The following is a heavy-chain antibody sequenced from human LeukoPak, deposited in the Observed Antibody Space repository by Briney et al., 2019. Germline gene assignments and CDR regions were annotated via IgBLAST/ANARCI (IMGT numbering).Heavy chain of an antibody. CDR1: SFTFSTYS. D-gene: IGHD6-19*01. CDR2: IYNSGART. CDR3: AKDVVPDSGWDLDH. Sequence: GGSLRLSCAASSFTFSTYSMTWVRQAPGKGLEWVSSIYNSGARTFYADSVKGRFTVSRDNSKNTLYLEMNSLRAEDTAIYFCAKDVVPDSGWDLDHWGQGTLVTVSP. V-gene: IGHV3-23*01. J-gene: IGHJ4*02.